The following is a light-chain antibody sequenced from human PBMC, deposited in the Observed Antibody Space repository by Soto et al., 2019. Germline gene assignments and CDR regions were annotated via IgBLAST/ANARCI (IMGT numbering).Light chain of an antibody. V-gene: IGKV3-20*01. CDR1: QSVSSSY. CDR3: QQYGRSPT. CDR2: GAS. Sequence: EIVLTQSPATLSVSPWERATLSCRASQSVSSSYLAWYQQKPGQAPRLLIYGASSRATGIPDRFSGSGSGTDFTLTISRPEPEDFAVYYCQQYGRSPTFGQGTRLEIK. J-gene: IGKJ5*01.